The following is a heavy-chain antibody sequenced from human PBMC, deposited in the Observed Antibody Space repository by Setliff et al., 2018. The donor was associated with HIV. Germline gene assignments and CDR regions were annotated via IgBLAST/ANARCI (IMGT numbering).Heavy chain of an antibody. CDR3: ASSPLDVVVTSSRRGCFES. V-gene: IGHV1-69*05. CDR2: IIPIFGTA. CDR1: GGAFSSYA. Sequence: SVKVSCKASGGAFSSYALSWVRQAPGQGLEWMGGIIPIFGTANYAQKFQGRVTITTDESTSTAYMELSSLRSEDTAVYYCASSPLDVVVTSSRRGCFESWGQGTLVTVSS. J-gene: IGHJ4*02. D-gene: IGHD2-21*02.